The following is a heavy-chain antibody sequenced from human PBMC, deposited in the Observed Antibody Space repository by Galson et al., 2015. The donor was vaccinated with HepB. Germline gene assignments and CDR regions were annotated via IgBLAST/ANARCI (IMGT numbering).Heavy chain of an antibody. CDR2: IYWDDDK. D-gene: IGHD3-10*01. V-gene: IGHV2-5*02. Sequence: PALVKPTQTLTLTCTFSGFSLSTSGVGVGWIRQPPGKALEWLALIYWDDDKRYSPSLKSRLTITKDTSKNQVVLTMTNMDPVDTATYYCAHSPRITMVRGVIPRLYYFDYWGQGTLVTVSS. J-gene: IGHJ4*02. CDR3: AHSPRITMVRGVIPRLYYFDY. CDR1: GFSLSTSGVG.